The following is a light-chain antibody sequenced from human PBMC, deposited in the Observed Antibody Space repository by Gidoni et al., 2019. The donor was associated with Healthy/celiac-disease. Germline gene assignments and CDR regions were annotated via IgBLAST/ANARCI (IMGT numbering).Light chain of an antibody. V-gene: IGKV3-15*01. CDR2: GAS. J-gene: IGKJ4*01. Sequence: EIVMTQSPGTLSVSPGKRATLSCRASQSVNNNLAWYQQKPGQAPRLLIYGASTRATGIPARFSGSGSGTEFTLTISSLQSEDFAVYYCQQYNNWPLALTFXGXTKVEIK. CDR1: QSVNNN. CDR3: QQYNNWPLALT.